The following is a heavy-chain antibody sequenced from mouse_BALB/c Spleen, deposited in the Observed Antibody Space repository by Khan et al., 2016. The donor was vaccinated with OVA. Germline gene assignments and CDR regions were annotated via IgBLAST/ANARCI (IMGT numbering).Heavy chain of an antibody. CDR2: ISSGGST. V-gene: IGHV5-6-5*01. J-gene: IGHJ2*01. CDR1: GFTFSSYA. Sequence: EVKLMESGGGSVKPGGSLKLSCAVSGFTFSSYAMSWVRQTPEKRLEWVASISSGGSTYYPDSVKGRFTISRDNDRNILYLQMSSLRSEEMAIYYCAREAYRYDEYYFDYWGQGTTLTVSS. CDR3: AREAYRYDEYYFDY. D-gene: IGHD2-14*01.